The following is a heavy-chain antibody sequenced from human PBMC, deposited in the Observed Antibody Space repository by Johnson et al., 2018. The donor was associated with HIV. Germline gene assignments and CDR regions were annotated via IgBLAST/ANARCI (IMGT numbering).Heavy chain of an antibody. CDR3: AKGYYDSPFGFDI. J-gene: IGHJ3*02. CDR1: GFTFSSYA. CDR2: ISYDGSNK. D-gene: IGHD3-3*01. V-gene: IGHV3-30*04. Sequence: VQLVESGGGVVQPGRSLRLSCAASGFTFSSYAMHWVRQAPGKGLEWVAVISYDGSNKYYTDPVKVRFTISRDNSKNALYLQMHNLTTEDTAVYYCAKGYYDSPFGFDIWGQGKMVIVSS.